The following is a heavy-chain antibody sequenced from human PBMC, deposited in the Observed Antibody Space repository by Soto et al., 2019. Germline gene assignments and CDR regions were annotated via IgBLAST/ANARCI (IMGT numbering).Heavy chain of an antibody. CDR3: ARHPNDFWFDP. CDR2: IYYSGST. V-gene: IGHV4-39*01. CDR1: GGSISSSSYF. Sequence: QLQLQESGPGLVKPSETLSLTCSVSGGSISSSSYFWGWIRQPPGKGLEWIGSIYYSGSTYYNPSLKSRVTVSVDTSKNQFSLKLSSVTAADTAVYYCARHPNDFWFDPWGQGTLVTVSS. D-gene: IGHD2-21*02. J-gene: IGHJ5*02.